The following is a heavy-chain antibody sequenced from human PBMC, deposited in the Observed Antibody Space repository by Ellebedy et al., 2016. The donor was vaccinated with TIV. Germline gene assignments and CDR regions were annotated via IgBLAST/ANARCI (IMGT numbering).Heavy chain of an antibody. Sequence: GGSLRLSXAASGFTISSYAMSWVRQTPGKGLEWVAVISYDGNDKFSATSVKGRFTISRDNSRNTVSLQMNSLRPGDTAVYYCARDLGDGYNVWALYFDHWGQGTQVTVSS. V-gene: IGHV3-30*04. CDR3: ARDLGDGYNVWALYFDH. D-gene: IGHD5-24*01. J-gene: IGHJ4*02. CDR2: ISYDGNDK. CDR1: GFTISSYA.